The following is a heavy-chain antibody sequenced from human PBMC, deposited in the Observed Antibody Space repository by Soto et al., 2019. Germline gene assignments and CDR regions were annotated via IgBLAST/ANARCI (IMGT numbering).Heavy chain of an antibody. Sequence: GASVKVSCKASGYTFTSYGISWVRQAPGQGLEWMGWISAYNGNTNYALKLQGRVTMTTDTSTSTAYMELRSLRSDGTAVYYCASSLRYFDWLLPDYWGQGTLVTVSS. CDR2: ISAYNGNT. CDR1: GYTFTSYG. CDR3: ASSLRYFDWLLPDY. J-gene: IGHJ4*02. D-gene: IGHD3-9*01. V-gene: IGHV1-18*01.